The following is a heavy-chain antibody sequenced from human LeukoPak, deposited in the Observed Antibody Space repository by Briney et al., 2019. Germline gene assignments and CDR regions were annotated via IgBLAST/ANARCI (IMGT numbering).Heavy chain of an antibody. J-gene: IGHJ5*02. Sequence: SETLSLTCAVYGGSFSGYYWSWIRQPPGKGLEWIGEINHSGSTNYNPSLKSRVTISVDTSKNQFSLKLSSVTAADTAVYYCARDPADYGDYVRWFDPWGQGTLVTVSS. CDR1: GGSFSGYY. D-gene: IGHD4-17*01. CDR3: ARDPADYGDYVRWFDP. CDR2: INHSGST. V-gene: IGHV4-34*01.